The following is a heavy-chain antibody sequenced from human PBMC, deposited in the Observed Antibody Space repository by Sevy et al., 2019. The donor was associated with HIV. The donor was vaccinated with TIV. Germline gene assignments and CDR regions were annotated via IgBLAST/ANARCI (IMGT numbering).Heavy chain of an antibody. J-gene: IGHJ6*02. V-gene: IGHV4-30-4*01. CDR3: ARPIWFGELMGAMDV. D-gene: IGHD3-10*01. CDR1: GGSISSGDYY. Sequence: SETLSLTCTVSGGSISSGDYYWSWIRQPPGKGLELIGYIYYSGSTYYNPSLKSRVTISVDTSKNQFSLKLSSVTAADTAVYYCARPIWFGELMGAMDVWGQGTTVTVSS. CDR2: IYYSGST.